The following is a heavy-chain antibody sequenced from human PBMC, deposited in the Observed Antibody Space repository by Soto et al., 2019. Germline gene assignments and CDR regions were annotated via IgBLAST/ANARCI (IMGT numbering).Heavy chain of an antibody. CDR2: ISASGGST. CDR3: AKGPLGSGYDLDS. CDR1: GFTFSNYV. Sequence: EVQLLDSGGGLVQPGGSLRLSCAASGFTFSNYVMNWVRQAPRKGLDWVSAISASGGSTYYADSVKGRFTISRDNSKNTLYLQMSSLRAEDTAVYYCAKGPLGSGYDLDSWGQGTLVTVSS. D-gene: IGHD5-12*01. J-gene: IGHJ4*02. V-gene: IGHV3-23*01.